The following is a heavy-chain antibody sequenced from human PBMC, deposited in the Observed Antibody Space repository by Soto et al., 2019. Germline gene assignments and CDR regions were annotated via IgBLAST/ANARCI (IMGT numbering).Heavy chain of an antibody. CDR2: IGTAGDT. CDR3: ARDRQVGSGYYYYYYGMDV. V-gene: IGHV3-13*01. Sequence: GGSLRLSCAASGFTFSSYDMHWVRQATGKGLEWVSAIGTAGDTYYPGSVKGRFTISRENAKNSLYLQMNSLRAEDTAVYYCARDRQVGSGYYYYYYGMDVWGQGTTVTVSS. J-gene: IGHJ6*02. CDR1: GFTFSSYD. D-gene: IGHD3-22*01.